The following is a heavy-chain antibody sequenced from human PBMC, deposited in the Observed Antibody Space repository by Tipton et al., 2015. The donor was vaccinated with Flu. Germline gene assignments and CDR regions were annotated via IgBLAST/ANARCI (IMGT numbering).Heavy chain of an antibody. Sequence: TLSLTCTVSGGSISYYYWSWIRQTPGKGLEWIGDIHYSGSTNYNPSLKSRVTISVDTSKNQFSLKVTSLTAADTAVYYCARGSGNVNAYLDSWGRGTLVTVSS. CDR3: ARGSGNVNAYLDS. D-gene: IGHD6-19*01. CDR1: GGSISYYY. J-gene: IGHJ4*02. V-gene: IGHV4-59*12. CDR2: IHYSGST.